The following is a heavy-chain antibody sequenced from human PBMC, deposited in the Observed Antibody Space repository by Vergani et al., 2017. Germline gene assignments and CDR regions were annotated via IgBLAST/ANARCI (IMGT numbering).Heavy chain of an antibody. CDR1: GGTFSSYA. J-gene: IGHJ4*02. CDR2: IIPIFGTA. D-gene: IGHD5-12*01. CDR3: ARGGVRGLRPGGLDY. V-gene: IGHV1-69*01. Sequence: QVQLVQSGAEVKKPGSSVKVSCKASGGTFSSYAISWVRQAPGQGVEWMGGIIPIFGTANYAQKFQGRVTITADESTSTAYMELSSLRSEDTAVYYWARGGVRGLRPGGLDYWGQGTLVTVSS.